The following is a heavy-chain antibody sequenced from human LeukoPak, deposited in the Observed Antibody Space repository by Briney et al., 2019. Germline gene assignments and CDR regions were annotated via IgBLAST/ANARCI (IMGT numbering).Heavy chain of an antibody. CDR3: ARGNILSGYCFDF. D-gene: IGHD3-9*01. J-gene: IGHJ4*02. Sequence: SETLSLTCAVYGGSITGYYWSWVRQPPGKGLEWVGEIHYTAATSYNPSLKSPATISIDTSKNQVSLKLSSVTAADTAVYYCARGNILSGYCFDFWGQGALVTVSS. V-gene: IGHV4-34*01. CDR1: GGSITGYY. CDR2: IHYTAAT.